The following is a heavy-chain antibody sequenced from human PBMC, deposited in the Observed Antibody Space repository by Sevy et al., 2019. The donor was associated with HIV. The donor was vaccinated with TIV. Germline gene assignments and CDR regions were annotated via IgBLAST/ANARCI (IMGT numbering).Heavy chain of an antibody. CDR2: ISSDGSAQ. CDR3: ATPKGIVGATNYFHY. D-gene: IGHD1-26*01. CDR1: GFTLSSYA. Sequence: GGSLRLSCAASGFTLSSYAMHWVRQTPGKGLEWVAIISSDGSAQYYADSVKGRFTISRDSSKNTLYLQMNSLRDEDTAVYYCATPKGIVGATNYFHYWGQGTLVTVSS. J-gene: IGHJ1*01. V-gene: IGHV3-30*03.